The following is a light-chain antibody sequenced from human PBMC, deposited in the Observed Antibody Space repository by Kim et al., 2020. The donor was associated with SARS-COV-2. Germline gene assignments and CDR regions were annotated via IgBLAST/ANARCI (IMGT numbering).Light chain of an antibody. CDR1: SGHSSYA. V-gene: IGLV4-69*01. CDR3: QTWGTGINWV. CDR2: LNSDGSH. Sequence: QIVLTQSPSASASLGASVKLTCTLSSGHSSYAIAWHQQQPEKGTRYLMKLNSDGSHSKGDGIPDRFSGSSSGAERYLTISSLQSEEEADFYCQTWGTGINWVFGGGTKVTVL. J-gene: IGLJ3*02.